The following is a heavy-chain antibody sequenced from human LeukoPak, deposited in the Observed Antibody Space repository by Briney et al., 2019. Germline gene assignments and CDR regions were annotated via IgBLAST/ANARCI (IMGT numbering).Heavy chain of an antibody. Sequence: ASVKVSCKASGYTLTTYYMQWVRQAPGQGLEWRGIIDPSGGGTSSAQKFQGRLTMTRDTPTSTVYMELTSLRYEDTAVYYCERSDTAMVYIDYWGQGTLVTVSS. CDR3: ERSDTAMVYIDY. CDR2: IDPSGGGT. CDR1: GYTLTTYY. V-gene: IGHV1-46*01. J-gene: IGHJ4*02. D-gene: IGHD5-18*01.